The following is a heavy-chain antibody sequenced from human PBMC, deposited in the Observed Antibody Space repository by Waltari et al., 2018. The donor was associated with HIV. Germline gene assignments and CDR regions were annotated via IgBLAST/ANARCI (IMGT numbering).Heavy chain of an antibody. V-gene: IGHV3-30*18. J-gene: IGHJ4*02. D-gene: IGHD6-19*01. CDR3: AKGASGWSPGY. CDR2: ISYYGDNK. CDR1: RFHFSSYA. Sequence: QVQLVESRGGVVQPGRSLRLSCAASRFHFSSYAMHWFRQAAGKGLEWVAVISYYGDNKYYADSVKGRFTISRDNSKNTLYLQMNSLRAEDTAVYYCAKGASGWSPGYWGQGTLVTVSS.